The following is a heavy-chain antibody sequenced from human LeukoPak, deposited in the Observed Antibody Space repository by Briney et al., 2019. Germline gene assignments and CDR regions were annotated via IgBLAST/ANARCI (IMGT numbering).Heavy chain of an antibody. CDR2: IKQDGSEK. J-gene: IGHJ4*02. CDR3: ARAKTYYDFWSGYWN. D-gene: IGHD3-3*01. CDR1: GITFSSFW. V-gene: IGHV3-7*05. Sequence: GGSLRLSCAPSGITFSSFWMSWVRQAPGKGLEWVANIKQDGSEKYYVDSVKGRFTISRDNAKNSLYLQMNSLRAEDTSVYYCARAKTYYDFWSGYWNWGQGTLVTVSS.